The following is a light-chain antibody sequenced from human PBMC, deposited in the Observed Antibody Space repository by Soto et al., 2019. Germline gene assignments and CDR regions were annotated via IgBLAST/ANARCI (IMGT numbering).Light chain of an antibody. CDR2: EVR. Sequence: QSALTQPASVSGSPGQSINISCAGTSSDVGSYNFVSWYQQHPGKAPKLIIYEVRNRPSGVSNRFSGSKSGNTASLTISGLQAEDEAEYYCSSYTSTTLVVFGGGTKVTVL. CDR1: SSDVGSYNF. J-gene: IGLJ2*01. V-gene: IGLV2-14*01. CDR3: SSYTSTTLVV.